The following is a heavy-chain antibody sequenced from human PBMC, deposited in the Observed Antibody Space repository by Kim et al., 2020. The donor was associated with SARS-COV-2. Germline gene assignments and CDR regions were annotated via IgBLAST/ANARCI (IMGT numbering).Heavy chain of an antibody. D-gene: IGHD1-26*01. J-gene: IGHJ4*02. CDR1: EDTFTNYY. CDR3: ARGDPAIVRGTTGLDY. Sequence: GESLKISCEGSEDTFTNYYITWVRQMPGKGLEWIGRIDPSDSYTTYNPSFRGRVTISADKSINTAYLQRSSLKASDTAIYFCARGDPAIVRGTTGLDYWGQGTLVTVSA. CDR2: IDPSDSYT. V-gene: IGHV5-10-1*01.